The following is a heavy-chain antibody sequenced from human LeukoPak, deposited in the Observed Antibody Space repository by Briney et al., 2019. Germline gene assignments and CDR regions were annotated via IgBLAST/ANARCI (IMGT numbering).Heavy chain of an antibody. D-gene: IGHD3-22*01. CDR1: GFTFDDYG. V-gene: IGHV3-20*04. CDR2: INWNGGST. Sequence: GGSLRLSCAAPGFTFDDYGMSWVRQAPGKGLEWVSGINWNGGSTGYADSVKGRFTISRDNAKNSLYLQMNSLRAEDTALYYCARDRLGSGYYYFDYWGQGTLVTVSS. J-gene: IGHJ4*02. CDR3: ARDRLGSGYYYFDY.